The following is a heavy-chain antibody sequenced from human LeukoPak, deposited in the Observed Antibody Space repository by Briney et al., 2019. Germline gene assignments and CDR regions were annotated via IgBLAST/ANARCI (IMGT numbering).Heavy chain of an antibody. V-gene: IGHV4-39*01. Sequence: SETLSPTCTVSGGSISSTSYFWGWIRQPRGKGLEWIGTIFYSGTTYYNPSLKSRVTISVDTSKNQFSLKLSSVTAADTAVYYCARVVRPAVTIFGVATRPVYYYMDVWGKGTTVTVSS. D-gene: IGHD3-3*01. CDR1: GGSISSTSYF. CDR3: ARVVRPAVTIFGVATRPVYYYMDV. CDR2: IFYSGTT. J-gene: IGHJ6*03.